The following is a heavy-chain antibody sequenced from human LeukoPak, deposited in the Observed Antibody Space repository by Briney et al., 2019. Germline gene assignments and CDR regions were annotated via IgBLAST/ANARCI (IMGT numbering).Heavy chain of an antibody. CDR2: MSAYNGNT. J-gene: IGHJ6*03. Sequence: GASVTVSFKASGYTFTIYGISWVRQAPGQGLEWMGWMSAYNGNTNYAQKFQGRVTVTTDTSTSTAYMELRSLRSDDTAVYYCARDPTSWAVAGTYYYYYMDVWGKGTTVTISS. V-gene: IGHV1-18*01. D-gene: IGHD6-19*01. CDR1: GYTFTIYG. CDR3: ARDPTSWAVAGTYYYYYMDV.